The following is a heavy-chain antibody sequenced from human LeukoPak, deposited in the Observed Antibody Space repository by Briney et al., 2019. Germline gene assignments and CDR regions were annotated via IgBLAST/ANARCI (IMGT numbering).Heavy chain of an antibody. Sequence: ASVKVSCKASGYTFTSYYMHWVRQAPGQGLEWMGIINPSGGSTSYAQKFQGRVTITADESTSTAYMELSSLRSEDTAVYYCARAAGGVRYFDWSGIHYYYGMDVWGQGTTVTVSS. V-gene: IGHV1-46*01. CDR1: GYTFTSYY. CDR2: INPSGGST. J-gene: IGHJ6*02. CDR3: ARAAGGVRYFDWSGIHYYYGMDV. D-gene: IGHD3-9*01.